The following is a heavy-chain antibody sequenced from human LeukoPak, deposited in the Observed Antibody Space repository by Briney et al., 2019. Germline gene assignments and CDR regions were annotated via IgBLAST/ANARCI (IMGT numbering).Heavy chain of an antibody. J-gene: IGHJ6*02. V-gene: IGHV3-23*01. CDR2: ISGSGGST. D-gene: IGHD4-23*01. CDR3: AKVLPAVVHVYQYGMDA. CDR1: GFTFSSYA. Sequence: GGSLRLSCAASGFTFSSYAMNWVRQAPGKGLEWVSSISGSGGSTYYADSVKGRFTISRDNSKNTLYLQMNSLRADDSAVYYCAKVLPAVVHVYQYGMDAWGRGTTVTVSS.